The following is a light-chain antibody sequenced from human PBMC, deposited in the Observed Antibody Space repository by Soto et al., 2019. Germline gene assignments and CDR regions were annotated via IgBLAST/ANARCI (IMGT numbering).Light chain of an antibody. CDR3: AAWDDSLSGHWV. CDR2: SDN. V-gene: IGLV1-44*01. CDR1: SLNVGSNI. J-gene: IGLJ3*02. Sequence: QSVLTEPPSASGTPGQRVTISCSGSSLNVGSNIVNWYRQLPGTAPKLLIYSDNQRPSGVPDRFSGSKSGTSASLAISGLQSEDEADYYCAAWDDSLSGHWVFGGGTKLTVL.